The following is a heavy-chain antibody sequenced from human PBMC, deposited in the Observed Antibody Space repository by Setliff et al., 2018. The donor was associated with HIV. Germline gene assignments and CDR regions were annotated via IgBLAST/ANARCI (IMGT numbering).Heavy chain of an antibody. D-gene: IGHD3-22*01. Sequence: LSLTCNVSGGSSSSGGYYWSWSRQHPGKGLEWIGYIYYSGSTYYNPSLKSRVTISVDTSKNQFSLKLSSVTAAGTAVYYCAVVSCGYPPYFDYWGQGTLVTLS. CDR1: GGSSSSGGYY. CDR2: IYYSGST. J-gene: IGHJ4*02. V-gene: IGHV4-31*03. CDR3: AVVSCGYPPYFDY.